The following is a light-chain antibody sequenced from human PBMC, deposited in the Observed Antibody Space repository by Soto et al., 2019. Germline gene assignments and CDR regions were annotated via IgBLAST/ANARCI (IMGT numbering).Light chain of an antibody. CDR3: QQYDSPPRT. J-gene: IGKJ1*01. Sequence: EIVLTQSPGTLSLSPGKRVTLSCRASQSISSTYLAWYQQKPGQAPRLLIYGASSRATGIPDRFSGRGSGTDFTLTISRLEPEDFAVYYCQQYDSPPRTFGQGTKVEVQ. CDR2: GAS. CDR1: QSISSTY. V-gene: IGKV3-20*01.